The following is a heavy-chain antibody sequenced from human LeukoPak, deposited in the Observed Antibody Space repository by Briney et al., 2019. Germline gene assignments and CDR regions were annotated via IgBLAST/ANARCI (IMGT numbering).Heavy chain of an antibody. CDR1: GYTFTGYY. Sequence: ASVKVSCKASGYTFTGYYMHWVRQAPGQGLEWMGWINPNSGGTNYAQRFQGRVTMTRDTSISTAYMELSRLRSDDTAVYYCARGIGYYYDSSGYSDYWGQGTLVTVSS. CDR2: INPNSGGT. J-gene: IGHJ4*02. CDR3: ARGIGYYYDSSGYSDY. V-gene: IGHV1-2*02. D-gene: IGHD3-22*01.